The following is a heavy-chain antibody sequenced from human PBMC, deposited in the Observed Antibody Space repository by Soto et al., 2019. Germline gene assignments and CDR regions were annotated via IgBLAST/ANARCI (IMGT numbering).Heavy chain of an antibody. CDR2: INHSGST. D-gene: IGHD6-19*01. CDR1: GGSFSGYY. V-gene: IGHV4-34*01. CDR3: ARTGIAVAGPKYFQH. Sequence: QVQLQQWGAGLLKPSETLSLTCAVYGGSFSGYYWSWIRQPPGKGLEWIGEINHSGSTNYNPSLKSRVTISVDTSKNQFSLKLSSVTAADTAVYYCARTGIAVAGPKYFQHWGQGTLVTVSS. J-gene: IGHJ1*01.